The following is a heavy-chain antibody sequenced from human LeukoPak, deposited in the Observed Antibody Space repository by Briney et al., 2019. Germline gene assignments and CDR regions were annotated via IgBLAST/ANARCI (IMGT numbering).Heavy chain of an antibody. CDR1: GGSVSSNTYY. Sequence: SETLSLTCTVSGGSVSSNTYYWGWTRQPPGKGLEWIGTIYYSVNTYYNPSLKSRVTISVDTSKNQFSLKLSSVTAADTAVYYCASRSFYDSSGYYSPWGQGTMVTVSS. CDR2: IYYSVNT. V-gene: IGHV4-39*07. J-gene: IGHJ3*01. D-gene: IGHD3-22*01. CDR3: ASRSFYDSSGYYSP.